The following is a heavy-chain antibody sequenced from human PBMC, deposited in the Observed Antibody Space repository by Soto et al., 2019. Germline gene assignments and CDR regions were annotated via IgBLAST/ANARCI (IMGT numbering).Heavy chain of an antibody. V-gene: IGHV3-30*18. Sequence: QVQLVESGGGVVQPGRSLRLSCAASGFTFSSYGMHWVRQAPGKGLEWVAVISYDGSNKYYADSVKGRFTISRDNSKNTLYLQMNSLRAEDTAVYYCAKGVGSGWAYYFDYWGQGTLDTVSS. D-gene: IGHD6-19*01. CDR3: AKGVGSGWAYYFDY. CDR1: GFTFSSYG. CDR2: ISYDGSNK. J-gene: IGHJ4*02.